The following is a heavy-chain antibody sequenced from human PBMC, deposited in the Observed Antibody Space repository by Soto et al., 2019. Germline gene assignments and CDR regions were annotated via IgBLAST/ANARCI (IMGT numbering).Heavy chain of an antibody. Sequence: SETLSLTCTVSGGSISSYYWSWIRQPAGKGLEWIGRIYTSGSTNYNPSLKSRVTMSVDTSNNQFSLKLSSVTAADAAVYYCAREYSGYDWGIYYYYGMDVWGQGTTVTVSS. CDR3: AREYSGYDWGIYYYYGMDV. V-gene: IGHV4-4*07. CDR2: IYTSGST. J-gene: IGHJ6*02. CDR1: GGSISSYY. D-gene: IGHD5-12*01.